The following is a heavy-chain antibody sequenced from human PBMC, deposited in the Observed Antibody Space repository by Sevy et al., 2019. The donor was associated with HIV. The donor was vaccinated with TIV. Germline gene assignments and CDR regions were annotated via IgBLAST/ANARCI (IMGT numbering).Heavy chain of an antibody. CDR2: IKQDGSEK. CDR3: ARDLVGYYSMITFGGVSW. J-gene: IGHJ4*02. V-gene: IGHV3-7*01. Sequence: GGSLRLSCTASGFTFSSFWMSWVHQAPGKGLEWVANIKQDGSEKYYVDSVKGRFTISRDNAKNSLYLQMNSLRAEDTAVYYCARDLVGYYSMITFGGVSWWGQGTLVTVSS. CDR1: GFTFSSFW. D-gene: IGHD3-16*01.